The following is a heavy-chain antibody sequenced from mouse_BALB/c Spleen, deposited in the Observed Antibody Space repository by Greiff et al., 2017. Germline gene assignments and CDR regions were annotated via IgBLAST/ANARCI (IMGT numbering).Heavy chain of an antibody. Sequence: DVQLQESGPDLVKPSQSLSITCTVSGYSFTSGYSWHWIRQFPGNILEWMGYIHYSGSTNYNPSLTSRISITPDTSKNQFFLKLNSVTTEDTATYCCARGNRYDFDYWGQGTTVTVSS. V-gene: IGHV3-1*02. CDR3: ARGNRYDFDY. J-gene: IGHJ2*01. D-gene: IGHD2-14*01. CDR1: GYSFTSGYS. CDR2: IHYSGST.